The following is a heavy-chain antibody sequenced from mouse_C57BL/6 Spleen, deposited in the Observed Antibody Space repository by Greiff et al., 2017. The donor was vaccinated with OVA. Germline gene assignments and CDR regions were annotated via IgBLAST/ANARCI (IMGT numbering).Heavy chain of an antibody. J-gene: IGHJ2*01. CDR1: GFTFSDYG. V-gene: IGHV5-17*01. Sequence: EVKVVESGGGLVKPGGSLKLSCAASGFTFSDYGMHWVRQAPEKGLEWVAYISSGSSTIYYADTVKGRFTISRDNAKNTLFLQMTSLRSEDTAMYYCARRDYDYDEVDYWGQGTTLTVSS. D-gene: IGHD2-4*01. CDR2: ISSGSSTI. CDR3: ARRDYDYDEVDY.